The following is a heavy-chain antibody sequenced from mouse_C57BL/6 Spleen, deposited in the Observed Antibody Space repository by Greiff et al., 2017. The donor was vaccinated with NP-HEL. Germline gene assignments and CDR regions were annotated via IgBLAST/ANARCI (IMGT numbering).Heavy chain of an antibody. CDR1: GYTFTDYY. Sequence: QVQLKESGAELVRPGASVKLSCKASGYTFTDYYINWVKQRPGQGLEWIARIYPGSGNTYYNEKFKGKATLTAEKSSSTAYMQLSSLTSEDSAVYFCAREDQKGFAYWGQGTLVTVSA. CDR2: IYPGSGNT. CDR3: AREDQKGFAY. V-gene: IGHV1-76*01. J-gene: IGHJ3*01.